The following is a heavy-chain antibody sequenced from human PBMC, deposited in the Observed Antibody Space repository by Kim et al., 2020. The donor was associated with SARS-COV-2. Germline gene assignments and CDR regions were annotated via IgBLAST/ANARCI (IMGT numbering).Heavy chain of an antibody. D-gene: IGHD1-26*01. V-gene: IGHV3-33*08. CDR1: GFKIRTYD. J-gene: IGHJ4*02. CDR2: VSIDGSTK. CDR3: ARGLGGIQVGASTFNN. Sequence: GGSLRLSCVGSGFKIRTYDMHWVRQAPGKGLEWVAFVSIDGSTKNYADSVKGRFAISRDNSKNTLYLQMDSLRPDDTAVYYCARGLGGIQVGASTFNNWGQGSLVTVSS.